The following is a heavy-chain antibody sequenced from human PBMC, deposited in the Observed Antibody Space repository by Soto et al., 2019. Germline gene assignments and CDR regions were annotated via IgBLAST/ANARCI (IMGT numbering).Heavy chain of an antibody. CDR1: GGSISSYY. J-gene: IGHJ4*02. Sequence: SQTLSLTCTVSGGSISSYYWSWIRQPPGKGLEWIGYIYYSGITNDNPSLKSRVTISVDTSKNQFSLKLSSVTAADTAVYYCARGITIFEGYFDYWGQGTLVTVSS. D-gene: IGHD3-3*01. CDR2: IYYSGIT. CDR3: ARGITIFEGYFDY. V-gene: IGHV4-59*01.